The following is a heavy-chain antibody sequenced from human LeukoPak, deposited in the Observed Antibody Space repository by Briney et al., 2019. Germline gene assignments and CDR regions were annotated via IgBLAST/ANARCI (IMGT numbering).Heavy chain of an antibody. CDR2: INHSGST. CDR1: GGSFSGYY. CDR3: ARGGYYDYVWGSYRFAY. J-gene: IGHJ4*02. Sequence: PSETLSLTCAVYGGSFSGYYWSWIRQPPGKGLEWTGEINHSGSTNYNPSLKSRVTISVDTSKNQFSLKLSSVTAADTAVYYCARGGYYDYVWGSYRFAYWGQGTLVTVSS. D-gene: IGHD3-16*02. V-gene: IGHV4-34*01.